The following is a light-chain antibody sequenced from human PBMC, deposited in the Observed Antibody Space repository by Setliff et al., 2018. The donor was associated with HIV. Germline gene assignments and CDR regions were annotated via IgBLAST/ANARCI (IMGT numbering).Light chain of an antibody. CDR3: SSYAISNTLP. CDR2: EVR. CDR1: TSDVGGYNY. Sequence: QSVLTQPASVSGSPGQSITISCTGTTSDVGGYNYVSWYQQHPGKAPKLIIYEVRNRPSGVSNRFSGSKSGNTASLTISGLQAEDEADYYRSSYAISNTLPFGTGTKVTVL. J-gene: IGLJ1*01. V-gene: IGLV2-14*01.